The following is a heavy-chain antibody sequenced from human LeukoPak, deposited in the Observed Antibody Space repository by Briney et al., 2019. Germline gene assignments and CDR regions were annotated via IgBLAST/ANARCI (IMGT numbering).Heavy chain of an antibody. CDR2: ISAYNGNT. Sequence: GASVTVSFTASGYTFTSYGISWVRQAPGQGLEWMGWISAYNGNTNYAQKLQGRVTMTTDTSTSTAYMELRSLRSDDTAVYYCARVSISGYSSYYFDYWGRGTLVTVSS. J-gene: IGHJ4*02. CDR1: GYTFTSYG. D-gene: IGHD3-22*01. CDR3: ARVSISGYSSYYFDY. V-gene: IGHV1-18*01.